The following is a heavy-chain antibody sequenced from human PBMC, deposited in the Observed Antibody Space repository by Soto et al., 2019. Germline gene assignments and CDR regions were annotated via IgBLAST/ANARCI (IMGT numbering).Heavy chain of an antibody. Sequence: VQLVASGGDLVQPGGSLRISCAASGFTFSAHWLTWVRQAPGKGLEYVATLNQDGSQKYYVDSVKGRFTISRDNARNSLYLQMNSLRVEDTAVYFCVRESCVGGWCKGYFQEWGQGTRLTVSS. CDR2: LNQDGSQK. J-gene: IGHJ1*01. CDR3: VRESCVGGWCKGYFQE. V-gene: IGHV3-7*05. CDR1: GFTFSAHW. D-gene: IGHD2-21*01.